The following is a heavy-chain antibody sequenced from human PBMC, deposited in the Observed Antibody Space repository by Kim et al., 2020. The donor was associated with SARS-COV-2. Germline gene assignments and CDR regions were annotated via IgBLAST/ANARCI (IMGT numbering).Heavy chain of an antibody. J-gene: IGHJ6*02. CDR3: ARDYEMQGGYGMDV. D-gene: IGHD3-3*01. V-gene: IGHV1-46*01. Sequence: QNFQGRVTMTRDTSTSTVYMELSSLGSEDTAVYYCARDYEMQGGYGMDVWGHGTTVTVSS.